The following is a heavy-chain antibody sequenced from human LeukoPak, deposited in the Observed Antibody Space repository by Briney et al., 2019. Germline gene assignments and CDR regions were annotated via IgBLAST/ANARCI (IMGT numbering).Heavy chain of an antibody. CDR1: GYTFTGYY. D-gene: IGHD5-12*01. CDR2: INPNSGGT. J-gene: IGHJ4*02. Sequence: ASVKVSCKASGYTFTGYYMHWVRQAPGQGLEWMGWINPNSGGTNYAQKFQGRVTMTRDTSISAAYMELSRLRSDDTAVYYCARGATIRGFYFDYWGQGTLVTVSS. V-gene: IGHV1-2*02. CDR3: ARGATIRGFYFDY.